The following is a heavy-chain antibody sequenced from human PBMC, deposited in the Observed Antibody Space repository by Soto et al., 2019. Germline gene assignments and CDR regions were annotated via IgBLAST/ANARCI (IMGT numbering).Heavy chain of an antibody. D-gene: IGHD6-19*01. CDR1: GYTLTELS. V-gene: IGHV1-24*01. J-gene: IGHJ4*02. CDR2: FDPEDDET. Sequence: ASVKVSCKVSGYTLTELSMHWVRQAPGKGLEWMGGFDPEDDETIYAQKFQGRVTMTEDTSTDTAYMELSSLRSEDTAVYYCATENIAVAGLDYWGQGTLVTVSS. CDR3: ATENIAVAGLDY.